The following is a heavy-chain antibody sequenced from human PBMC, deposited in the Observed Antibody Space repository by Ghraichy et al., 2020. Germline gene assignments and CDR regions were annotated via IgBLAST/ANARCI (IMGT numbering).Heavy chain of an antibody. D-gene: IGHD7-27*01. CDR2: IYYSGST. J-gene: IGHJ3*02. CDR1: GGSISSSSYY. CDR3: ASPSVRADQLPHWGDAFDI. Sequence: SETLSLTCTVSGGSISSSSYYWGWIRQPPGKGLEWIGSIYYSGSTYYNPSLKSRVTISVDTSKNQFSLKLSSVTAADTAVYYCASPSVRADQLPHWGDAFDIWGQGTMVTVSS. V-gene: IGHV4-39*01.